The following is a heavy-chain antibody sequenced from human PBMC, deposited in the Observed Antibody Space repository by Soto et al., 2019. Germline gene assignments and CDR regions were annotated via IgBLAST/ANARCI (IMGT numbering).Heavy chain of an antibody. CDR3: ARSGEGYSSSSDYYYYYMDV. CDR2: IIPIFGTA. Sequence: ASVKVSCKASGGTFSSYAISWVRQAPGQGLEWMGGIIPIFGTANYAQKFQGRVTITADESTSTAYMELSSLRSEDTAVYYCARSGEGYSSSSDYYYYYMDVWGKGITVTVSS. V-gene: IGHV1-69*13. D-gene: IGHD6-6*01. J-gene: IGHJ6*03. CDR1: GGTFSSYA.